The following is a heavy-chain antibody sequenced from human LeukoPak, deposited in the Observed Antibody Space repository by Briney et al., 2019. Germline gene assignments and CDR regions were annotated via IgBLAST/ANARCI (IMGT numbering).Heavy chain of an antibody. Sequence: GGSLRLSCAASGFTFSSYSMNWVRQAPGKGLEWVSSISSSSSYIYYADSVKGRFTIFRDNAKNSLYLQMNSLRAEDTAVYYCARDYDILTGYSYHFDYWGQGTLVTVSS. CDR3: ARDYDILTGYSYHFDY. CDR2: ISSSSSYI. CDR1: GFTFSSYS. V-gene: IGHV3-21*01. D-gene: IGHD3-9*01. J-gene: IGHJ4*02.